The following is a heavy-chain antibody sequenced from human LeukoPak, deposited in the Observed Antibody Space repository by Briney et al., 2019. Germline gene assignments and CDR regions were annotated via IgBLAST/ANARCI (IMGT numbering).Heavy chain of an antibody. J-gene: IGHJ4*02. CDR2: ISYDGSNK. D-gene: IGHD6-13*01. CDR3: ARDLAAAVEYYFDY. V-gene: IGHV3-30-3*01. Sequence: GGSRRLSCAASGFTFSSYAMHWVRQAPGKGLEWVAVISYDGSNKYYADSVKGRFTISRDNSKNTLYLQMNSLRAEDTAVYYCARDLAAAVEYYFDYWGQGTLVTVSS. CDR1: GFTFSSYA.